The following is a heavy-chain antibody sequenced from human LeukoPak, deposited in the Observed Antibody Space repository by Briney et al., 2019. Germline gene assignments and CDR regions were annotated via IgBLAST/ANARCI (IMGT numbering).Heavy chain of an antibody. Sequence: GGSLRLSCAASGFPFSSYSMTWVRQAPEKGLEWVANIKPDGTTKFCVDSVKGRFTISRDNALNSLYLQMNSLRAEDTAIYYCARSIPYGTTWYGRSDYWGQGTLVTVSS. J-gene: IGHJ4*02. CDR2: IKPDGTTK. V-gene: IGHV3-7*03. CDR3: ARSIPYGTTWYGRSDY. D-gene: IGHD6-13*01. CDR1: GFPFSSYS.